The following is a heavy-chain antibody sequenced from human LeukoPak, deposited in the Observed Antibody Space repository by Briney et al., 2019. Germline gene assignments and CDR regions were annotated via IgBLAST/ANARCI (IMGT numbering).Heavy chain of an antibody. J-gene: IGHJ4*02. CDR1: GYTFPSFG. D-gene: IGHD3-10*01. Sequence: ASVKVSCKASGYTFPSFGISWVRQAPGQGLEWMGWISAYNGNTNYAQKLQGRVTMTTDTSTSTAYMELRSLRSDDTAVYYCARDRPGVFTMVRGVIIPYDYWGQGTLVTVSS. V-gene: IGHV1-18*01. CDR3: ARDRPGVFTMVRGVIIPYDY. CDR2: ISAYNGNT.